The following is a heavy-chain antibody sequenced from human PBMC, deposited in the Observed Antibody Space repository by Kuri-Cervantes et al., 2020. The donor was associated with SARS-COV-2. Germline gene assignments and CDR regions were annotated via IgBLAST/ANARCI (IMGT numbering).Heavy chain of an antibody. CDR3: FSSGWSRGDY. J-gene: IGHJ4*01. V-gene: IGHV3-64D*06. D-gene: IGHD6-19*01. CDR2: ISSNGAT. Sequence: GGSLRPSWSASGFTFSSYAMHWVRQAPGKGLEYVSAISSNGATYYAGSVKGRFTISRDNSKNTMYLQMSSLRTEDTAIYHCFSSGWSRGDYWGHGTLVTVSS. CDR1: GFTFSSYA.